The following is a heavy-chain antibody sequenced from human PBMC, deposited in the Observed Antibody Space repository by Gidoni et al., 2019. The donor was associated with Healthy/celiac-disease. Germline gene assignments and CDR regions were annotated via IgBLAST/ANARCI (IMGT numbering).Heavy chain of an antibody. D-gene: IGHD3-22*01. Sequence: QVQLVESGGGVVQPGRSLRLSCAASGFTFSSYAMHWVRQAPGKGLEWVAVISYDGSNKYYADSVKGRFTISRDNSKNTLYLQMNSLRAEDTAVYYCARGSGWDSVVVITTHWGQGTLVTVSS. J-gene: IGHJ4*02. V-gene: IGHV3-30-3*01. CDR2: ISYDGSNK. CDR1: GFTFSSYA. CDR3: ARGSGWDSVVVITTH.